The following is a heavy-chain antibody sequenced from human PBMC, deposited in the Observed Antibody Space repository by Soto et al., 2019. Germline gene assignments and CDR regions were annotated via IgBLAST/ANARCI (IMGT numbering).Heavy chain of an antibody. CDR3: AGGYSESRGYYESSGFAP. D-gene: IGHD3-22*01. CDR2: IYYSGTT. V-gene: IGHV4-59*01. Sequence: PSETLSLTCIVSGGSISSYSWSWSWIRQSPGKGLEWIGYIYYSGTTNYNPSLKSRLTMSIDTSKNQFSLNLSSVTAADRAVYYCAGGYSESRGYYESSGFAPGGKGTLVTVSS. J-gene: IGHJ5*02. CDR1: GGSISSYS.